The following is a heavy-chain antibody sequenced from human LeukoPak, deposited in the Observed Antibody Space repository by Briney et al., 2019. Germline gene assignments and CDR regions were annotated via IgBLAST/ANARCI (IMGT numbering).Heavy chain of an antibody. CDR3: AKDLMITFGGVIVSDAFDI. CDR2: ISGSGGST. J-gene: IGHJ3*02. Sequence: PGGSLRLSCAASGFTFSSYAMSWVRQAPGKGLEWVSAISGSGGSTYYADSVKGRFTISRDNSKNTLYLQMNSLRAEDTAVYYCAKDLMITFGGVIVSDAFDIWGQGTMVTVSS. V-gene: IGHV3-23*01. D-gene: IGHD3-16*02. CDR1: GFTFSSYA.